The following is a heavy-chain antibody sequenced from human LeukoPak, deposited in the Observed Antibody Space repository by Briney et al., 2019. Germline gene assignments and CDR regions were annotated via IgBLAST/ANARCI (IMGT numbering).Heavy chain of an antibody. Sequence: PGRSLRLSCAASGFTFSTYGMHWVRQPPNKGLEWVAVISYDGSNKYYADSVKGRFTISRDNSKNTLYLQMNSLRAEDTAVYYCAKEGVAGELLIDYWGQGTLVTVSS. D-gene: IGHD1-26*01. CDR2: ISYDGSNK. CDR1: GFTFSTYG. CDR3: AKEGVAGELLIDY. J-gene: IGHJ4*02. V-gene: IGHV3-30*18.